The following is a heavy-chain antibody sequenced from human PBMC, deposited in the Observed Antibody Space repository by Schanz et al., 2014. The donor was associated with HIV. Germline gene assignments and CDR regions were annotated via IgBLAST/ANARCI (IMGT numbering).Heavy chain of an antibody. V-gene: IGHV1-69*06. CDR1: GGTFSSYA. CDR2: IIPIFGTA. J-gene: IGHJ4*02. D-gene: IGHD6-19*01. CDR3: ARAPYTSGWYGVDY. Sequence: QVQLVQSGAEVKKPGSSVKVSCKASGGTFSSYAISWVRQAPGQGLEWMGGIIPIFGTANYAQKLQGRVTLTRETSTSTVYMDLRSLRSEDTAVYYCARAPYTSGWYGVDYWGQGTLVTVSS.